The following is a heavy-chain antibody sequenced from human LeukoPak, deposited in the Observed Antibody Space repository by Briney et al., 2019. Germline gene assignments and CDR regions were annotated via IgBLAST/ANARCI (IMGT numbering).Heavy chain of an antibody. D-gene: IGHD5-24*01. CDR3: ARESRDGYISDAFDI. CDR1: GGTFSSYA. J-gene: IGHJ3*02. Sequence: SVKVSCKASGGTFSSYAISWVRQAPGQGLEWMGGIIPIFGTANYAQKFQGRVTTTADKSTSTAYMELSSLRSEDTAVYYCARESRDGYISDAFDIWGQGTMVTVSS. V-gene: IGHV1-69*06. CDR2: IIPIFGTA.